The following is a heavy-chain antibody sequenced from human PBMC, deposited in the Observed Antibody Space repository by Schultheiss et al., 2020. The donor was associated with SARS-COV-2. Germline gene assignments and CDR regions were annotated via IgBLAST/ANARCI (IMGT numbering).Heavy chain of an antibody. CDR2: ISGSGGAT. CDR3: AGGPPSAW. J-gene: IGHJ4*02. CDR1: GFTFSGLS. V-gene: IGHV3-23*01. Sequence: GESLKISCAASGFTFSGLSMSWVRQAPGKGLEWVSAISGSGGATSYADSVKGRFTISRDNYRNTMSLQMDSLRAEDTAVYYCAGGPPSAWWGQGALVTVSS.